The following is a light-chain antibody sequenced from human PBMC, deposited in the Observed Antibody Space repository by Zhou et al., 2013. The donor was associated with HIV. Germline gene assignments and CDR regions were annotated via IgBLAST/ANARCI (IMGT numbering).Light chain of an antibody. CDR2: DAF. CDR1: QSIGTE. CDR3: QQYGSSPT. Sequence: EIVLTQSPAILSLSPGERATLSCRASQSIGTELAWYQRKHGQAPRLLIHDAFNRATGIPARFSGRGSGTDFTLTISRLEPEDFAVFYCQQYGSSPTFGQGTKVEIK. V-gene: IGKV3-11*01. J-gene: IGKJ1*01.